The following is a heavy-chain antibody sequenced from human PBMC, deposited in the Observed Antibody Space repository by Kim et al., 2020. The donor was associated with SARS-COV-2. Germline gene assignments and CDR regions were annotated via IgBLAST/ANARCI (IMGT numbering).Heavy chain of an antibody. V-gene: IGHV4-4*02. J-gene: IGHJ3*02. CDR1: GGSISSSNW. Sequence: SETLSLTCAVSGGSISSSNWWSWVRQPPGKGLEWIGEIYHSGSTNYNPSLKSRVTISVDKSKNQFSLKLSSVTAADTAVYYCARAVSGAVVGITTFGFAFDIWGQGTMVTVSS. CDR3: ARAVSGAVVGITTFGFAFDI. D-gene: IGHD3-22*01. CDR2: IYHSGST.